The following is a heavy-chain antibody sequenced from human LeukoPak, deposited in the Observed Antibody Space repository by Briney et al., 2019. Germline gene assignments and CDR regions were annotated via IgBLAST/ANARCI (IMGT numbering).Heavy chain of an antibody. CDR3: ATDPRSLLYDSSGHHAFDI. V-gene: IGHV1-69*13. Sequence: VASVNVSCKASGGTFSSYAISWVRQAPGQGLEWMGGIIPIFGTANYAQKFQGRVTITADESTSTAYMELSSLRSEDTAVYYCATDPRSLLYDSSGHHAFDIWGQGTMVTVSS. D-gene: IGHD3-22*01. CDR2: IIPIFGTA. CDR1: GGTFSSYA. J-gene: IGHJ3*02.